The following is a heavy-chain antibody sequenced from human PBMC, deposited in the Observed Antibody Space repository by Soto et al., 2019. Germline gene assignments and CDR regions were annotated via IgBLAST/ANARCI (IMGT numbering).Heavy chain of an antibody. V-gene: IGHV3-23*01. J-gene: IGHJ1*01. Sequence: GGSLRLSCAASGFTFSSYAMSWVRQAPGKGLEWVSAISGSGGSTYYADSVKGRFTISRDNSKNTLYLQMNSLRAEDTAVYYCAKDGNVDTAMAEYFQHWGQGTLVTVSS. CDR1: GFTFSSYA. CDR2: ISGSGGST. D-gene: IGHD5-18*01. CDR3: AKDGNVDTAMAEYFQH.